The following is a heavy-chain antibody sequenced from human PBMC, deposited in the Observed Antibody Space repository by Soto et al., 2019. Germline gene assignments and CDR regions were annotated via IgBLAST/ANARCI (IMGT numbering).Heavy chain of an antibody. CDR3: ARGREHNRDHHFGHLLDA. J-gene: IGHJ5*02. Sequence: PSETLSLTCTVSGDSIRDYFWSWVRQPPGKTLAWIGLVHHTGNTNYNPSLEPRVTMLVDTSANHCSLTLTSVTPADTAIYYCARGREHNRDHHFGHLLDAWGQRTLVTVSS. V-gene: IGHV4-4*07. D-gene: IGHD2-21*01. CDR2: VHHTGNT. CDR1: GDSIRDYF.